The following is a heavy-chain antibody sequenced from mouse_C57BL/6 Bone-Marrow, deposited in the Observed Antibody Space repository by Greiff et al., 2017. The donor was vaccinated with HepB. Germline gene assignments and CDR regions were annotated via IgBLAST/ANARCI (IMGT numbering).Heavy chain of an antibody. CDR3: TRNDYDEAWFAY. D-gene: IGHD2-4*01. CDR1: GFTFSDAW. V-gene: IGHV6-6*01. Sequence: EVKLLESGGGLVQPGGSMKLSCAASGFTFSDAWMDWVRQSPEKGLEWVAEIRNKANNHATYYAESVKGRFTISRDDSKSSVYLQMNSLRAEDTGIYYCTRNDYDEAWFAYWGQGTLVTVSA. CDR2: IRNKANNHAT. J-gene: IGHJ3*01.